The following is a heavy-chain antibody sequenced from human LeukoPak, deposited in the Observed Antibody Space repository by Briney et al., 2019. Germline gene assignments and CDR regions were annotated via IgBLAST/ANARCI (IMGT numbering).Heavy chain of an antibody. V-gene: IGHV1-69*13. CDR2: IIPIFGTA. CDR1: GGTFSSYA. Sequence: SVKVSCKASGGTFSSYAINWVRQAPGQGLEWMGGIIPIFGTANSAQKFQGRVTITADESTRTVYVDLSSLKSEDTAMYYCARGPADTAMVGDYFDYWGQGTLVTVSS. CDR3: ARGPADTAMVGDYFDY. D-gene: IGHD5-18*01. J-gene: IGHJ4*02.